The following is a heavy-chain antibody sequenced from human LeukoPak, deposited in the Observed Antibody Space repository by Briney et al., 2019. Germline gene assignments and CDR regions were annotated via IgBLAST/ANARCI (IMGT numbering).Heavy chain of an antibody. CDR3: ARGETFDY. J-gene: IGHJ4*02. CDR2: FDPEDGET. V-gene: IGHV1-24*01. CDR1: GYTLTDLS. Sequence: ASVKVSCKVSGYTLTDLSMHWVRQAPGKGLELMGGFDPEDGETFYTQIFQGRVTMTTDTSTSTAYMELRSLRSDDTAVYYCARGETFDYWGQGTLVTVSS.